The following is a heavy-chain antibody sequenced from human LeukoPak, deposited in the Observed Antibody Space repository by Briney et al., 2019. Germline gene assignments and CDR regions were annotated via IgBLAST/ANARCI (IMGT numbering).Heavy chain of an antibody. CDR1: GYTFTGYY. V-gene: IGHV1-2*02. D-gene: IGHD5-24*01. J-gene: IGHJ4*02. Sequence: GASVKVFCKASGYTFTGYYMHWVRQAPGQGLEWMGWINPNSGGTNYAQKFQGRVTMTRDTSISTAYMELSSLRSEDTAVYYCARAPMAPPAYYFDYWGQGTLVTVSS. CDR3: ARAPMAPPAYYFDY. CDR2: INPNSGGT.